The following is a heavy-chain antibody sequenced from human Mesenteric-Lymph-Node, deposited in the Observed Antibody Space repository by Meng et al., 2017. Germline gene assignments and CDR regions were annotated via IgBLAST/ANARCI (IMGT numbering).Heavy chain of an antibody. CDR3: ARVRYSYGLRSYFDY. D-gene: IGHD5-18*01. J-gene: IGHJ4*02. CDR1: GGSVSSGSYY. V-gene: IGHV4-61*01. CDR2: IYYSGST. Sequence: GSLRLSCTVSGGSVSSGSYYWSWIRQPPGKGLEWIGYIYYSGSTNYNPSLKSRVTISVDTSKNQFSLKLSSVTAADTAVYYCARVRYSYGLRSYFDYWGQGTLVTVSS.